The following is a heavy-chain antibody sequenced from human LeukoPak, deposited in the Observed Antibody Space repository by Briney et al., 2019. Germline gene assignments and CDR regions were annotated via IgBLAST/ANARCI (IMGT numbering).Heavy chain of an antibody. CDR2: ISGGGGVT. Sequence: GGSLRLSCAASGFTFSTYAMSWVRQAPGKGLEWVSGISGGGGVTCYADSVKGRFTISRDNSKHTLYLQMNSLRAEDTAVYYCAKGSVSVVPLYDPWGQGTLVTVSS. D-gene: IGHD2-15*01. J-gene: IGHJ5*02. CDR3: AKGSVSVVPLYDP. CDR1: GFTFSTYA. V-gene: IGHV3-23*01.